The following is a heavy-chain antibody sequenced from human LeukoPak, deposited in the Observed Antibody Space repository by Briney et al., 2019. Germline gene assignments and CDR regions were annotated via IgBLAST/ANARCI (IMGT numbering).Heavy chain of an antibody. J-gene: IGHJ6*02. CDR2: IYYSGST. V-gene: IGHV4-59*12. Sequence: SETLSLTCTVSSGSISSYYWSWIRQPPGKGLEWIGYIYYSGSTNYNPSLKSRVTISVDTSKNQFSLKLSSVTAADTAVYYCAREYQLLFGMDVWGQGTTVTVSS. CDR3: AREYQLLFGMDV. CDR1: SGSISSYY. D-gene: IGHD2-2*01.